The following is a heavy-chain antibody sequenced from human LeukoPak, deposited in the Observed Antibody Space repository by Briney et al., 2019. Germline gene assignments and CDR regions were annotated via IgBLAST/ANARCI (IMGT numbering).Heavy chain of an antibody. V-gene: IGHV3-30*18. CDR1: GFTFSSYG. CDR3: AKGEQGTFDY. Sequence: GGSLRLSCAASGFTFSSYGMHWVRQAPGKGLEWVAVISYDGSNKYYADSVKGRFTISRDNSKNTLYLQMNSLRAEDTAVYYCAKGEQGTFDYWGQGTLVTASS. CDR2: ISYDGSNK. J-gene: IGHJ4*02.